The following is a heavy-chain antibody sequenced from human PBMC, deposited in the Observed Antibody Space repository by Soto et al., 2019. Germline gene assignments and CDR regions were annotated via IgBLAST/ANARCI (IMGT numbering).Heavy chain of an antibody. Sequence: ETLSLTCAVYCGSFSGYYWSCIRQPPGKGLEWIGEINHSGSTNYHPSLKSRVTISVDTSKNQFSLKLSSVTAADTAVYYCARGRDTAMVVDYWGQGTLVTVSS. CDR2: INHSGST. D-gene: IGHD5-18*01. CDR1: CGSFSGYY. V-gene: IGHV4-34*01. J-gene: IGHJ4*02. CDR3: ARGRDTAMVVDY.